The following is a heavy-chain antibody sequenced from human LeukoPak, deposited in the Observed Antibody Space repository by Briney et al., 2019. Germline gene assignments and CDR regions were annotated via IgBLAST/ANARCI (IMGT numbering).Heavy chain of an antibody. CDR2: MNPNSGNT. J-gene: IGHJ4*02. D-gene: IGHD1-26*01. Sequence: ASVKVSCKASGYTFTSYDINWVRQATGQGLEWMGWMNPNSGNTNYAQKLQGRVTMTTDTSTSTAYMELRSLRSDDTAVYYCARGGNTIRAFDYWGQGTLVTVSS. CDR1: GYTFTSYD. V-gene: IGHV1-18*01. CDR3: ARGGNTIRAFDY.